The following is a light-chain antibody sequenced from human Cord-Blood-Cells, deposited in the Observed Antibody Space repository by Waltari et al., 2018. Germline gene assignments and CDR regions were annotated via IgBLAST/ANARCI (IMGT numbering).Light chain of an antibody. CDR2: RNN. Sequence: QSVLTQPPSASGTPGQRVTISCSGSRSNTGSNYVYWYQQLQGTAPKLLIYRNNQRPSGVPDRFSGSKSGTSASLAISGLRSEDEADYYCAAWDDSLSGRVFGGGTKLTVL. CDR3: AAWDDSLSGRV. CDR1: RSNTGSNY. V-gene: IGLV1-47*01. J-gene: IGLJ3*02.